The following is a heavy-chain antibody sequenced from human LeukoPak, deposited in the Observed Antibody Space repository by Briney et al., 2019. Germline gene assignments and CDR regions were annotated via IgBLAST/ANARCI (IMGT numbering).Heavy chain of an antibody. V-gene: IGHV4-34*01. CDR1: GGSFSGYY. CDR3: AREGSITMVNDAFDI. J-gene: IGHJ3*02. CDR2: INHSGST. Sequence: SETLSLTCAVYGGSFSGYYWCWIRQPPGKGLEWIGEINHSGSTNYNPSLKSRVTISVDTSKNQFSLKLSSVTAADTAVYYCAREGSITMVNDAFDIWGQGTMVTVSS. D-gene: IGHD3-10*01.